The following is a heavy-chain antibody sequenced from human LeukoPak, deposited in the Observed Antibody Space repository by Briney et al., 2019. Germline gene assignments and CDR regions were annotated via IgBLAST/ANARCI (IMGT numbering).Heavy chain of an antibody. J-gene: IGHJ3*02. V-gene: IGHV3-74*01. CDR2: INSDGSST. Sequence: GGSLRLSCAASGFTFSRYWMHWVRQAPGKGLLWVSRINSDGSSTYYADSVKGRFTTTRDNAKNALHLQMNSLTAEDTAVYYCVLDLFSSFAFDIWGQGTMVTVSS. D-gene: IGHD3/OR15-3a*01. CDR1: GFTFSRYW. CDR3: VLDLFSSFAFDI.